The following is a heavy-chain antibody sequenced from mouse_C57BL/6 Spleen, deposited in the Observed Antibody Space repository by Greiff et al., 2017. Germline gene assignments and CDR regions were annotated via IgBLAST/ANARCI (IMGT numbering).Heavy chain of an antibody. D-gene: IGHD2-4*01. CDR2: IYPGNSDT. CDR1: GYTFTSYW. CDR3: TRENYDYDGYYFDY. Sequence: VQLQQSGTVLARPGASVTMSCKTSGYTFTSYWMHWVKQRPGQGLEWIGAIYPGNSDTSYNQKFKGKAKLTAVTSASTAYMELSSLTNEDSAVYYCTRENYDYDGYYFDYWGQGTTLTVSS. J-gene: IGHJ2*01. V-gene: IGHV1-5*01.